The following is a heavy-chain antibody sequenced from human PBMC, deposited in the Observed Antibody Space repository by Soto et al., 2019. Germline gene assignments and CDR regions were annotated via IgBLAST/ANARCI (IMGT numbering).Heavy chain of an antibody. CDR1: GGSISSGGYY. V-gene: IGHV4-31*03. CDR2: IYYSGST. Sequence: QVQLQESGPGLVKPSQTLSLTCTVSGGSISSGGYYWSWIRQHPGKGLEWIGYIYYSGSTYYNPSLKSRVTISVDTSKNQFSLKLSSVTAADTAVYYCAREPAAIGRIYAFDIWGQGTMVTVSS. CDR3: AREPAAIGRIYAFDI. D-gene: IGHD2-2*01. J-gene: IGHJ3*02.